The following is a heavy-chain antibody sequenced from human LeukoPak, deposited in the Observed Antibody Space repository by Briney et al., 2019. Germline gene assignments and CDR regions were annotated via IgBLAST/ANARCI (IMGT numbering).Heavy chain of an antibody. V-gene: IGHV1-2*02. Sequence: ASVNVSCKASGYTFTGYYMHWVRQAPGQGLEWMGWINPNSGGTNYAQKFQGRVTMTRDTSISTAYMELSRLRSDDTAVYYCARDDYYYYYMDVWGKGTTVTVSS. J-gene: IGHJ6*03. CDR2: INPNSGGT. CDR3: ARDDYYYYYMDV. CDR1: GYTFTGYY.